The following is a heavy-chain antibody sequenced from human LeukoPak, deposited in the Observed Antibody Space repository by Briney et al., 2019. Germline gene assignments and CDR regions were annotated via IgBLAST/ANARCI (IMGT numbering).Heavy chain of an antibody. CDR2: MNPNSGDT. Sequence: ASVKVSCKASGYTFTTYDITWVRQATGQGLEWMGWMNPNSGDTAYAQKFQGRVAMTRDTSISTAYMELSSLRPEDTAVYYCARGLGDYYDTSTYYYAVPAHWGQGTLVTVSS. CDR1: GYTFTTYD. CDR3: ARGLGDYYDTSTYYYAVPAH. V-gene: IGHV1-8*01. D-gene: IGHD3-22*01. J-gene: IGHJ4*02.